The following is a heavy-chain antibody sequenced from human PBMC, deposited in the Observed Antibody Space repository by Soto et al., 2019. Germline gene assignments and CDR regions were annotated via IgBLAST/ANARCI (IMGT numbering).Heavy chain of an antibody. D-gene: IGHD2-2*01. V-gene: IGHV4-31*03. J-gene: IGHJ4*02. CDR3: ARSPRRDANRIKGHY. Sequence: LSLTCTVSGGSISSDAYYWSWIRQHPGKGLEWIGYIYNSGSTYYKSSLKSRVTISADTSKNQFSLELTSVTAADTAVYYCARSPRRDANRIKGHYWGLGTLVTVS. CDR2: IYNSGST. CDR1: GGSISSDAYY.